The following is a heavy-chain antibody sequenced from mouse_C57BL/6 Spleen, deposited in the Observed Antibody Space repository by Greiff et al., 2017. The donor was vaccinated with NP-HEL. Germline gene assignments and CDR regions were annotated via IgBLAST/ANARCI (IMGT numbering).Heavy chain of an antibody. CDR1: GYSITSGYY. J-gene: IGHJ3*01. CDR3: ARGAGGPFAY. CDR2: ISYDGSN. Sequence: VKLQESGPGLVKPSQSLSLTCSVTGYSITSGYYWNWIRQFPGNKLEWMGYISYDGSNNYNPSLKNRISITRDTSKNQFFLKFNSVTTEDTATYYCARGAGGPFAYWGQGTLVTVSA. D-gene: IGHD3-3*01. V-gene: IGHV3-6*01.